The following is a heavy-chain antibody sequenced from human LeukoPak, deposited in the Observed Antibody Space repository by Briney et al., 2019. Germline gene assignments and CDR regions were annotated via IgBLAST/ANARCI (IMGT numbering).Heavy chain of an antibody. CDR2: ISSSGTSI. J-gene: IGHJ5*02. CDR1: GFTFSTYS. Sequence: PGGSLRLSCAASGFTFSTYSMNWVRQAPGKGLEWVSTISSSGTSIYYADSVKGRFTISRDNAKNSLYLQLNSLRAEDTAVYYCARDCSSIKCPGLGSWGQGTLVTVSS. D-gene: IGHD2-2*01. CDR3: ARDCSSIKCPGLGS. V-gene: IGHV3-21*01.